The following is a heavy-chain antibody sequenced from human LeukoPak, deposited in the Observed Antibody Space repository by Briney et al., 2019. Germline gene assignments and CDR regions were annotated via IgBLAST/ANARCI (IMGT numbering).Heavy chain of an antibody. J-gene: IGHJ4*02. V-gene: IGHV1-18*01. CDR1: GYSENFYG. D-gene: IGHD2-8*01. CDR2: ISAQHGQT. Sequence: ASVNVSCTTSGYSENFYGITWVRQVAGQGLEWMGWISAQHGQTEYAPTSQDRVTITTDTYTNTAYMELRSLRSDDTAVYYCAGSLGYCTSNVCYLKYWGQGPVVTVSS. CDR3: AGSLGYCTSNVCYLKY.